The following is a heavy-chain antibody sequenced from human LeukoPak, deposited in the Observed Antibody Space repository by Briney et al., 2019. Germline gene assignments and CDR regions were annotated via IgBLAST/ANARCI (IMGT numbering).Heavy chain of an antibody. CDR3: ARRDWGQYYFDY. Sequence: PSETLSLTCTVSGGSISSSTYYWGWIRQPPGKGLEWIGSIYYSGSTYYNPSLKSRVTISVDTSENQFSLKLSSVTAADTAVYYCARRDWGQYYFDYWGQGTLVTVSS. J-gene: IGHJ4*02. V-gene: IGHV4-39*01. CDR2: IYYSGST. CDR1: GGSISSSTYY. D-gene: IGHD7-27*01.